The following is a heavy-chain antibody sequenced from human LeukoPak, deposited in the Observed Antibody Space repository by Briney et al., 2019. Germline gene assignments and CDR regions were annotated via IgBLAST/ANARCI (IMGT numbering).Heavy chain of an antibody. D-gene: IGHD3-3*01. Sequence: SETLSLTCTVSGDSISSYYWSWIRQPAGKGLEWIGRIYTSGNTNYNPSLKSRVTISVDTSKNQFSLKLSSVTAADTAVYYCARDHTGIDYDFWSGYYTGGADAFDIWGQGTMVTVSS. J-gene: IGHJ3*02. V-gene: IGHV4-4*07. CDR3: ARDHTGIDYDFWSGYYTGGADAFDI. CDR1: GDSISSYY. CDR2: IYTSGNT.